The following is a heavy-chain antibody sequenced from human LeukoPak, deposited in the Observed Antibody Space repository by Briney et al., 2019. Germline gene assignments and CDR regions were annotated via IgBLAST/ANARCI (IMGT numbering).Heavy chain of an antibody. V-gene: IGHV1-69*01. CDR1: GGTFSSYA. CDR3: ARNQALGIVVVPAAPYYYYYYVDV. CDR2: IIPILGTA. D-gene: IGHD2-2*01. Sequence: SVKVSCKASGGTFSSYAISWVRQAPGQGLEWMGGIIPILGTANYAQKFQGRVTITADESTSTAYMELSSLRSEDTAVYYCARNQALGIVVVPAAPYYYYYYVDVWGKGTTVTVSS. J-gene: IGHJ6*03.